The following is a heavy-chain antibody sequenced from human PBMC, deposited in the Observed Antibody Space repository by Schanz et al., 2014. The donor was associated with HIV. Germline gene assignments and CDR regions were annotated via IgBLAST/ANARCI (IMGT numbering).Heavy chain of an antibody. CDR1: GFTFNKYS. D-gene: IGHD6-13*01. J-gene: IGHJ4*02. V-gene: IGHV3-21*01. Sequence: EVHLVESGGGLVKPGGSLRLSCTASGFTFNKYSMNWVRQAPGKGLEWVASITSTSYIYYGESMKGRFTISRDNTKNSLYLQMNSLGVEDTAVYYCARDSYSSWCFDSWGQGTLVTVSS. CDR3: ARDSYSSWCFDS. CDR2: ITSTSYI.